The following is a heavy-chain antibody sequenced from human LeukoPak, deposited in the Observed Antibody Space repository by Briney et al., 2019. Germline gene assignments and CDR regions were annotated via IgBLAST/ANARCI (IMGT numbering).Heavy chain of an antibody. CDR1: GGTFSSYA. V-gene: IGHV1-69*04. J-gene: IGHJ6*02. D-gene: IGHD6-19*01. CDR2: IIPILGIA. Sequence: TSVKVSCKASGGTFSSYAISWVRQAPGQGLEWMGRIIPILGIANYAQKFQGRVTITADKSTSTAYMELSSLRSEDTAVYYCARDRAAYSSGWSALELSGSGYGMDVWGQGTTVTVSS. CDR3: ARDRAAYSSGWSALELSGSGYGMDV.